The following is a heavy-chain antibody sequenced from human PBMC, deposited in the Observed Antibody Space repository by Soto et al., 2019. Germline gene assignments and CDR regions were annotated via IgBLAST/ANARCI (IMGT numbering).Heavy chain of an antibody. CDR2: IIPILGIA. Sequence: ASVKVSCKASGGTFSSYTISWVRQAPGQGLEWMGRIIPILGIANYAQKFQGRVTITADKSTSTAYMELSSLRSEDTAVYYCARDWALRENSGYDSFDAFDIWGQGTMVTVSS. CDR1: GGTFSSYT. J-gene: IGHJ3*02. D-gene: IGHD5-12*01. CDR3: ARDWALRENSGYDSFDAFDI. V-gene: IGHV1-69*04.